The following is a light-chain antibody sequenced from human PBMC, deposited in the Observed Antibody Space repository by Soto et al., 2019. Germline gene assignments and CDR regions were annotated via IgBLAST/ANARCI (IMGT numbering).Light chain of an antibody. CDR2: KAS. CDR1: QSISSW. CDR3: QQYNSYSPAWT. V-gene: IGKV1-5*03. Sequence: DIQMTQSPSTLSASVGDRVTITCRASQSISSWLAWYQQKPGKAPKLLIYKASSLESGVLSRFSGSGSGTEFTLTISSLQPDDFAAYYCQQYNSYSPAWTFGQGTKVEIK. J-gene: IGKJ1*01.